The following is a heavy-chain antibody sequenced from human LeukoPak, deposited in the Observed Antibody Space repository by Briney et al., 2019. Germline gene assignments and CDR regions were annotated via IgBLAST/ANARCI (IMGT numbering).Heavy chain of an antibody. Sequence: GGSLRLSCAASGFTFSSYSMNWVRQAPGKGLEWVSSISSSSSYIYYADSVKGRFTIFRDNAKNSLYLQMNSLRAEDTAVYYCARDSSLLMVYAIPAYYYGMDVWGQGTTVTVSS. V-gene: IGHV3-21*04. CDR3: ARDSSLLMVYAIPAYYYGMDV. D-gene: IGHD2-8*01. CDR1: GFTFSSYS. CDR2: ISSSSSYI. J-gene: IGHJ6*02.